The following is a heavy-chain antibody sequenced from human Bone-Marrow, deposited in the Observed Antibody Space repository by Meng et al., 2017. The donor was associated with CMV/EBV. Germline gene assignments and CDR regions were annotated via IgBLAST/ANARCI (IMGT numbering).Heavy chain of an antibody. J-gene: IGHJ4*02. D-gene: IGHD1-26*01. CDR1: GYSISSGYY. CDR2: IYHSGST. V-gene: IGHV4-38-2*02. Sequence: SETLSLTCTVSGYSISSGYYWGWIRQPPGKGLEWIGSIYHSGSTYYNPSLKSRVTISVDTSKNQFSLKLSSVTAADTAVYYCARGGSPDYWGQGTLVTVS. CDR3: ARGGSPDY.